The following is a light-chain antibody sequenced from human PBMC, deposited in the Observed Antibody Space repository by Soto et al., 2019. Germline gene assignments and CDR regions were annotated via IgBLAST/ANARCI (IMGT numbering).Light chain of an antibody. CDR2: DAS. J-gene: IGKJ1*01. CDR3: QQYTGT. Sequence: DIQMTQPPSTLSTSVGDRVTITCRASESISTWLAWYQQKPGRAPKLLIYDASNLESGVPSRFSGSSSGTEFILTIDSVQPDDFATYYCQQYTGTFGQGTKVDI. CDR1: ESISTW. V-gene: IGKV1-5*01.